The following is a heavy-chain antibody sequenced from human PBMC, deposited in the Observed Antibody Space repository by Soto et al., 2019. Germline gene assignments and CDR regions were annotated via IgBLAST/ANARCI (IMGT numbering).Heavy chain of an antibody. V-gene: IGHV3-33*01. Sequence: QVQLVESGGGVVQPGRSLRLSCAASGFTFSSYGMHWVRQAPGKGLECVAVIWYDGSNKYYADSVKGRFTISRDNSNNTLYLQMNSLRAEDTAVYYCARTPSIVLMDGWSWSAFDIWGQGTMVTVSS. D-gene: IGHD2-8*01. CDR3: ARTPSIVLMDGWSWSAFDI. CDR1: GFTFSSYG. CDR2: IWYDGSNK. J-gene: IGHJ3*02.